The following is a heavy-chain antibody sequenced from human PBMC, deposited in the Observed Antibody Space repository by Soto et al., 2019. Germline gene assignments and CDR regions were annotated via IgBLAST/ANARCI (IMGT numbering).Heavy chain of an antibody. V-gene: IGHV3-11*06. CDR2: ISSSSSYT. J-gene: IGHJ5*02. CDR1: VFTFSDYY. Sequence: GGSLRLSCAASVFTFSDYYMSWIRQAPGKGLEWVSYISSSSSYTNYADSVKGRFTISRDNAKNSLYLQMNSLRAEDTAVYYCARDLNNYDFWSGYLDSDWFDPWGQGTLVTVSS. D-gene: IGHD3-3*01. CDR3: ARDLNNYDFWSGYLDSDWFDP.